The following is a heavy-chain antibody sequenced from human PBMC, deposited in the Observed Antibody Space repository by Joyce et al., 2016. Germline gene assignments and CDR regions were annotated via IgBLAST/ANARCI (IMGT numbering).Heavy chain of an antibody. J-gene: IGHJ3*01. CDR3: ARAKPMVVAYTRRDGFDV. CDR2: IGASSGGG. CDR1: GLTNRNV. D-gene: IGHD2-15*01. Sequence: QLEESGGTLVHPGGSLRPSCKASHGLTNRNVMGWVSPARGKVVGWVSAIGASSGGGYYAESLKGRFTVSRDNSKDLMWLEMTSLQIEDTAVYYCARAKPMVVAYTRRDGFDVWGQGTQVAVSS. V-gene: IGHV3-23*04.